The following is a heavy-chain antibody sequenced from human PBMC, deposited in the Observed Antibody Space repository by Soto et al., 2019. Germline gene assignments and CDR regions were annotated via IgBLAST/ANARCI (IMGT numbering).Heavy chain of an antibody. CDR2: IIRIFGTA. V-gene: IGHV1-69*12. J-gene: IGHJ6*02. CDR3: ATPPAGYYYSGMDV. Sequence: QVQLVQSGAEVKKPGSSVKVSCKASGGTFSSYAISWVRQAPGQGLEWMGGIIRIFGTADYAQKFQGRVTITADESTSTAYRELSSLRSEDTAVYYCATPPAGYYYSGMDVWGQGTTVTVSS. CDR1: GGTFSSYA.